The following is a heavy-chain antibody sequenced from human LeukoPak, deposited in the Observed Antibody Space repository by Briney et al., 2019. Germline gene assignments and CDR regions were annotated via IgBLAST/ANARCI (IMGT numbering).Heavy chain of an antibody. Sequence: SVKVSCKASVGTFSSYAISWVRQPPGQGLEGMGGIIPIFGTANYAQKFQGRVMITTDESTSTAYMELSSLRSEDTAVYYCASHPGRDCSSTSCKRNYYYYYYMDVWGKGTTVTVSS. J-gene: IGHJ6*03. V-gene: IGHV1-69*05. CDR2: IIPIFGTA. CDR3: ASHPGRDCSSTSCKRNYYYYYYMDV. CDR1: VGTFSSYA. D-gene: IGHD2-2*01.